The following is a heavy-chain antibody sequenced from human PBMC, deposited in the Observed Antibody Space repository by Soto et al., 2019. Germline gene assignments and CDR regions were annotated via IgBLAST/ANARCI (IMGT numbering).Heavy chain of an antibody. CDR2: ISYDGSNK. CDR1: GFTFSSYA. D-gene: IGHD1-1*01. J-gene: IGHJ6*02. Sequence: QVQLVESGGGVVQPGRSLRLSCAASGFTFSSYAMHWVRQAPGKGLEWVAVISYDGSNKYYADSVKGRFTISRDNSKNTLYLQMNSLRAEDTAVYYCARDQGQLGSNYYYYGMDVWGQGTTVTVSS. V-gene: IGHV3-30-3*01. CDR3: ARDQGQLGSNYYYYGMDV.